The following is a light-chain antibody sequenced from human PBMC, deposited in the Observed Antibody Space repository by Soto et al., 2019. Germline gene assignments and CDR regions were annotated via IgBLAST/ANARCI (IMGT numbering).Light chain of an antibody. Sequence: EIVLTQSPGTLSLSPGERATLSCRASQSVSSSYLAWYQQKPGQAPRLLIYGASSRATGIPDRFSGSGSGIDFTRTISRLEPEDFAVFYCQQYGSSLPYTFGQGNKLEIK. V-gene: IGKV3-20*01. CDR3: QQYGSSLPYT. J-gene: IGKJ2*01. CDR2: GAS. CDR1: QSVSSSY.